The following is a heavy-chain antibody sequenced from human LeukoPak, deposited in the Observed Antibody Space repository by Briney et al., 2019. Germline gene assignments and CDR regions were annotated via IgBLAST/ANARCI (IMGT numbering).Heavy chain of an antibody. D-gene: IGHD6-19*01. Sequence: ASVKVSCKASGYTFTGYYMHWVRQAPGQGLEWMGWINPNSGGTNYAQKFQGRVTMTRDTSISTAYMELSRLRSDDTAVYYCARGRHIAVADYYFGYWGQGTLVTVSS. J-gene: IGHJ4*02. CDR2: INPNSGGT. CDR3: ARGRHIAVADYYFGY. CDR1: GYTFTGYY. V-gene: IGHV1-2*02.